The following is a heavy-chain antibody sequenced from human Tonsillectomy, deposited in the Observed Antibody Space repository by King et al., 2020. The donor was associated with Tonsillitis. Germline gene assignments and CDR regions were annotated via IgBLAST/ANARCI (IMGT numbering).Heavy chain of an antibody. J-gene: IGHJ6*02. CDR2: INSDGSST. V-gene: IGHV3-74*01. D-gene: IGHD1-14*01. Sequence: LVESGGGLVQPGGSLRLSCAASGFTFSNYFMHWVRQAPGKGLVWVSRINSDGSSTSYADSVKGRFTISRDNAKNTLFLQMNSLRAEDTAVYYCARGNHYGSDACGQGTTVTVPS. CDR1: GFTFSNYF. CDR3: ARGNHYGSDA.